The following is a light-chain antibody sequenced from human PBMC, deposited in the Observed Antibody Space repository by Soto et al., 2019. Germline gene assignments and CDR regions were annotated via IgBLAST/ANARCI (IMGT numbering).Light chain of an antibody. CDR2: AAS. CDR1: QSTSSY. Sequence: DIQMTQSPSSLSASVGARVPITCRASQSTSSYLAWYQQKPGKAPKLLIYAASTLQSGVPSRFSGSGSGTEFTLTISSLQPEDFATYYCQQYNSYSPTFGQGTKVDIK. J-gene: IGKJ1*01. CDR3: QQYNSYSPT. V-gene: IGKV1-5*01.